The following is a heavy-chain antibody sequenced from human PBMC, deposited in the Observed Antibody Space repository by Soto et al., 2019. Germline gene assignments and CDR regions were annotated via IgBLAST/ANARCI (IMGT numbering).Heavy chain of an antibody. CDR2: IIPILGIA. J-gene: IGHJ6*02. CDR1: GGTFSSYT. CDR3: ARFRGAYGMDV. D-gene: IGHD3-10*01. Sequence: QVQLVQSGAEVKKPGSSVKVSCKASGGTFSSYTISWVRQAPGQGLEWMGRIIPILGIANYAQKFQGRATIPADKSTSTAYMELSSLRSEDTAVYSCARFRGAYGMDVWGQGTTVTVSS. V-gene: IGHV1-69*02.